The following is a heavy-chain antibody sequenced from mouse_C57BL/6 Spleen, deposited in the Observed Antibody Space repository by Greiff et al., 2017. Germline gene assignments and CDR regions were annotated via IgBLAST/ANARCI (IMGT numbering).Heavy chain of an antibody. V-gene: IGHV1-55*01. Sequence: QVQLQQPGAELVKPGASVKMSCKASGYTFTSYWMTWVKQRPGQGLEWIGDIYPGSGSTNYNEKFKGKATLTVDTSSSTAYMQLSSLTSEDSAVYYCARHKQYYFDYWGQGTTLTVSS. CDR3: ARHKQYYFDY. CDR2: IYPGSGST. J-gene: IGHJ2*01. CDR1: GYTFTSYW. D-gene: IGHD6-1*01.